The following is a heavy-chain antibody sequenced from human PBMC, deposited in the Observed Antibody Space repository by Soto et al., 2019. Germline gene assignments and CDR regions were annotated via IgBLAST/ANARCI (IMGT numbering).Heavy chain of an antibody. CDR2: ISSSSSTI. V-gene: IGHV3-48*04. D-gene: IGHD7-27*01. CDR3: ARDAELGMGIFDY. CDR1: GFTFSSYS. J-gene: IGHJ4*02. Sequence: GGSLRLSCAASGFTFSSYSMNWVRQAPGKGLEWVSYISSSSSTIYYADSVKGRFTISRDNAKNSLYLQMNSLRAEDTAVYYCARDAELGMGIFDYWGQGTLVTVSS.